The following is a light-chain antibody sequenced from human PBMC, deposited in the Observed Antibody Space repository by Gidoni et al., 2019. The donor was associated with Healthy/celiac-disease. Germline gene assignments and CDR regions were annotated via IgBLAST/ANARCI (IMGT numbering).Light chain of an antibody. V-gene: IGKV3-15*01. CDR2: GES. CDR1: QSVSSN. CDR3: QQYNNWSIT. J-gene: IGKJ5*01. Sequence: EIVMTQSPATLSVSPGERATLSCRASQSVSSNLAWYQQKPGQAPRLLIYGESTRATGIPARFSGSGSGTEFTLTISSLQSEDFAVYYCQQYNNWSITFXQXTRLEIK.